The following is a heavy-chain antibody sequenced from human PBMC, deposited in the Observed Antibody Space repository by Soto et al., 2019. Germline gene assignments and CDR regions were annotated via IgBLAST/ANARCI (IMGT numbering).Heavy chain of an antibody. CDR1: GGSISSYY. J-gene: IGHJ6*03. CDR3: ARLSGGYGQFYYYYYYMDV. D-gene: IGHD5-18*01. V-gene: IGHV4-59*08. CDR2: IYYSGST. Sequence: QVQLQESGPGLVKPSETLSLTCTVSGGSISSYYWSWIRQPPGKGLEWIGYIYYSGSTNYNPSLMSRVTISVDTSKNQFSLKLSSVTAADTAVYYCARLSGGYGQFYYYYYYMDVWGKGTTVTVSS.